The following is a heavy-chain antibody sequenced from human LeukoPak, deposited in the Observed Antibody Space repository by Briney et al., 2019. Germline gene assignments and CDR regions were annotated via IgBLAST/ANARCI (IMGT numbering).Heavy chain of an antibody. J-gene: IGHJ4*02. D-gene: IGHD5-18*01. V-gene: IGHV4-30-4*07. CDR1: GGSISSGGYS. Sequence: PSETLSLTCAVSGGSISSGGYSWSWLPPTPGMGLEWIAYIHDSGRTYYHPSLKSRVSISIDTSKNQFSLKQNSGTAADAAVYYCAREGYSYGSGVDYWGQGTLVTVSS. CDR3: AREGYSYGSGVDY. CDR2: IHDSGRT.